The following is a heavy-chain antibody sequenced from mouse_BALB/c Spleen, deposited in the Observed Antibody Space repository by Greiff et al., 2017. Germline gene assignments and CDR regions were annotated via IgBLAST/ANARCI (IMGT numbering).Heavy chain of an antibody. V-gene: IGHV5-6*02. Sequence: DVKLVESGGDLVKPGGSLKLSCAASGFTFSSYGMSWVRQTPDKRLEWVATISSGGSYTYYPDSVKGRFTISRDNAKNTLYLQMSSLKSEDTAMYYCARRGSTMITTVDYWGQGTTLTVSS. D-gene: IGHD2-4*01. CDR1: GFTFSSYG. J-gene: IGHJ2*01. CDR3: ARRGSTMITTVDY. CDR2: ISSGGSYT.